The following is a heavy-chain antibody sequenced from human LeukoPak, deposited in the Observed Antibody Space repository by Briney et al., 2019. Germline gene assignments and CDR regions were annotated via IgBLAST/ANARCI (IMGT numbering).Heavy chain of an antibody. CDR1: GVTFSSYS. D-gene: IGHD3-10*01. Sequence: GVSLRLSCAASGVTFSSYSMNWVRQGPGKGLEWVSSISSSSSYIYYADSVKGRFTIYRDNAKNSLYLQMNSLRAEDTAVYYCARLMVRGVDYYFDYWGQGTLVTVSS. CDR3: ARLMVRGVDYYFDY. V-gene: IGHV3-21*01. CDR2: ISSSSSYI. J-gene: IGHJ4*02.